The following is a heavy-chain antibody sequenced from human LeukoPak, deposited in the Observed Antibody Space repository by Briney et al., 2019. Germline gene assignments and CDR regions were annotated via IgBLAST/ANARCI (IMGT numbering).Heavy chain of an antibody. J-gene: IGHJ4*02. CDR2: IYPDDSDT. Sequence: GESLKISCKGPGYRFTNYWIGWVRQMPGKGLEWMGLIYPDDSDTRYSPSFQGQVTISADKSISTAYLQWSSLKASDTAMYYCAIGGDSTTSCYRCFDYWGQGTLVTVSS. CDR3: AIGGDSTTSCYRCFDY. CDR1: GYRFTNYW. D-gene: IGHD2-2*02. V-gene: IGHV5-51*01.